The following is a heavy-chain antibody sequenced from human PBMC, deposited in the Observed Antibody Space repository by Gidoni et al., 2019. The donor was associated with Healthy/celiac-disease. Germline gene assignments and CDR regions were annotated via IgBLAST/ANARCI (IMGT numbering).Heavy chain of an antibody. CDR1: GGSISSGGYY. Sequence: QVQLQESGPGLVKPSQTLSLTCTVSGGSISSGGYYWSWIGQHPGKGLEWIGYIYYSGSTYYNPSLKSRVTISVDTSKNQFSLKLSSVTAADTAVYYCARDYGDYARYFDLWGRGTLVTVSS. V-gene: IGHV4-31*03. CDR2: IYYSGST. J-gene: IGHJ2*01. CDR3: ARDYGDYARYFDL. D-gene: IGHD4-17*01.